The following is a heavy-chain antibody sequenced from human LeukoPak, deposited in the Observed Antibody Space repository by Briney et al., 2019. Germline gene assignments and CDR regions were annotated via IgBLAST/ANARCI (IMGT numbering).Heavy chain of an antibody. V-gene: IGHV1-18*01. CDR2: ISAYNGNT. CDR1: GYTFTSYG. Sequence: ASVKVSCKASGYTFTSYGISWVRQAPGQGLEWMGWISAYNGNTNYAQKLQGRVTMTTDTSTSTAYMELRSLRSDDTAVYCCARVDILTGYLIPSGPAPYYYYGMDVWGQGTTVTVSS. J-gene: IGHJ6*02. D-gene: IGHD3-9*01. CDR3: ARVDILTGYLIPSGPAPYYYYGMDV.